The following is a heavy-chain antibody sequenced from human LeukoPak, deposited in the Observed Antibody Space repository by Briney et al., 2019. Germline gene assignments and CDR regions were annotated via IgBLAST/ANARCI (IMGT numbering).Heavy chain of an antibody. CDR3: ARVVPYWSITSCSRGGYYYYYYMDV. J-gene: IGHJ6*03. Sequence: ASVKVSCKASGYTFTGYYMHWVRQAPGQGLECMGWINPNSGGTNYAQKFQGRVTMTRDTSISTAYMELSRLRSDDTAVYYCARVVPYWSITSCSRGGYYYYYYMDVWGKGTTVTVSS. V-gene: IGHV1-2*02. D-gene: IGHD2-2*01. CDR2: INPNSGGT. CDR1: GYTFTGYY.